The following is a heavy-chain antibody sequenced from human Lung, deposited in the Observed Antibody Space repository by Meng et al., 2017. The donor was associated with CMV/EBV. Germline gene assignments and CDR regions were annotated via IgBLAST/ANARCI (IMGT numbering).Heavy chain of an antibody. J-gene: IGHJ4*02. D-gene: IGHD3-22*01. CDR1: GYTFTDHY. CDR2: INPDSGGT. CDR3: ARESDSSGSNGYFDY. V-gene: IGHV1-2*02. Sequence: ASXXVSCKASGYTFTDHYMHWVRQAPGQGLEWMGWINPDSGGTLYAHKFQGRVTVTRDTSISTAYMELSSLRSDDTAVYYCARESDSSGSNGYFDYWGQGTLVTVSS.